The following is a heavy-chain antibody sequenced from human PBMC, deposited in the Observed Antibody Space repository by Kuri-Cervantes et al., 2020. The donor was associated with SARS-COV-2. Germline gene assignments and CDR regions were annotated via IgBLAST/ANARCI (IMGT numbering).Heavy chain of an antibody. CDR3: VKSRGYFDL. Sequence: ETLSLTCAASGFTFDDYAMHWVRQAPGKGLEWVSSISSSSYIYYAGSVKGRFTISRDNAKNSLYLQMNSLRAEDTAVYYYVKSRGYFDLWGRGTLVTVSS. J-gene: IGHJ2*01. CDR1: GFTFDDYA. V-gene: IGHV3-69-1*01. CDR2: ISSSSYI.